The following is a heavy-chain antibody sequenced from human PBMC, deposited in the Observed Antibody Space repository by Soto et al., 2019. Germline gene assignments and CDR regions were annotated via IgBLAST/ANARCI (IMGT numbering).Heavy chain of an antibody. V-gene: IGHV3-48*01. J-gene: IGHJ4*02. CDR3: ATVCRFCSGSNSLY. Sequence: GGSLRLSCAASGFTFSNYSMNWVRQAPGKGLEWVSYISTGDSPIYYADSVKGRFTISRDNAKKSLYLQMISLRAEDTAVYYCATVCRFCSGSNSLYWGRGTLVTVSS. D-gene: IGHD2-15*01. CDR2: ISTGDSPI. CDR1: GFTFSNYS.